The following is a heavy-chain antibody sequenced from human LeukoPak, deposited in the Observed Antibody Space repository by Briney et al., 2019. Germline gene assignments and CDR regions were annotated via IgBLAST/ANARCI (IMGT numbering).Heavy chain of an antibody. CDR1: GYTFSSYA. V-gene: IGHV3-23*01. CDR3: AKPMCSSTSCYRYFDY. D-gene: IGHD2-2*01. CDR2: ISGNGVNT. Sequence: SCKASGYTFSSYAMSWVRQAPGKGLEWVSGISGNGVNTYHADSVKGRFTISRDNSKNTLYLQMNSLRVEDTAVYYCAKPMCSSTSCYRYFDYWGQGSPVTVSS. J-gene: IGHJ4*02.